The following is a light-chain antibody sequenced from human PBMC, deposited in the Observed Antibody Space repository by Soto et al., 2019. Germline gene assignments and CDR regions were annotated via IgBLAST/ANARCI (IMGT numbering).Light chain of an antibody. CDR1: QGISNY. V-gene: IGKV1-33*01. CDR2: DAS. J-gene: IGKJ5*01. CDR3: QQYDNLPIS. Sequence: DIQMTQSPSSLSASVGDRVTITCQASQGISNYLNWYQQQPGKAPKLLIYDASNLETGVPSRFSGSGSGTDFTFTISSLQPEDIATYYCQQYDNLPISFGQGTRLEIK.